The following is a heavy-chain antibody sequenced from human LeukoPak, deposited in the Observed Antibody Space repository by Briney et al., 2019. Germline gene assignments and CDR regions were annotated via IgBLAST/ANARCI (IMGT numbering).Heavy chain of an antibody. CDR2: ISGSGGST. Sequence: GGSLRLSCAASVFTFSIYAMRWVRQAPGKGLEWVSAISGSGGSTYYADSVKGRFTISRDNSKNTLYLPMNRLTAGDTAVYYCAQPLGGRRMTGKMGGLDYWGQGTLITVSS. V-gene: IGHV3-23*01. D-gene: IGHD1-1*01. CDR1: VFTFSIYA. CDR3: AQPLGGRRMTGKMGGLDY. J-gene: IGHJ4*02.